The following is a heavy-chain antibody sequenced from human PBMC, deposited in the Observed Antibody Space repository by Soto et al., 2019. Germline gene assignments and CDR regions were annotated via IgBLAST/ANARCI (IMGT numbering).Heavy chain of an antibody. CDR2: ISAYNGNT. Sequence: ASVKVSCKASGYTFTSYGISWVRQAPGQGLEWMGWISAYNGNTNYAQKLQGRVTMTTDTSTSTAYMELRSLRSDDTAVYYCAREPSTMVRGVYYYYGMDVWGQGTTVTVS. V-gene: IGHV1-18*01. D-gene: IGHD3-10*01. CDR1: GYTFTSYG. J-gene: IGHJ6*02. CDR3: AREPSTMVRGVYYYYGMDV.